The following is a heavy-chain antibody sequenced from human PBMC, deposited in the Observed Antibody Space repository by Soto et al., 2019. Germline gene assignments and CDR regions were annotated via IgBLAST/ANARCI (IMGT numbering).Heavy chain of an antibody. CDR1: GGSISSGGYY. V-gene: IGHV4-31*03. CDR3: AREVVVVAASIGGYFDL. CDR2: IYYSGST. J-gene: IGHJ2*01. Sequence: QMQLQESGPGLVKPSQTLSLTSTVSGGSISSGGYYWSWIRQHPGKGLEWIGYIYYSGSTYYNPSLKSRVTISVDTSKNQFSLKLSSVTAADTAVYYCAREVVVVAASIGGYFDLWGRGTLVTVSS. D-gene: IGHD2-15*01.